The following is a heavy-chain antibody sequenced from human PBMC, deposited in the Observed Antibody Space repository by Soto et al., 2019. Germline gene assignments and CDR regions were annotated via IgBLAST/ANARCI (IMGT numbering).Heavy chain of an antibody. D-gene: IGHD5-12*01. CDR1: GFTFSDHH. CDR2: ARNKGNSYTT. Sequence: EVQLVESGGGLVQPGGSLRLSCAASGFTFSDHHMDWVRQAPGKGLEWVGRARNKGNSYTTEYAASVKGRFTISRDDSKNSLYLQMNSLKTEDTALYYCVRGYSHMFSYGMDVRGQGTTVTVSS. CDR3: VRGYSHMFSYGMDV. J-gene: IGHJ6*02. V-gene: IGHV3-72*01.